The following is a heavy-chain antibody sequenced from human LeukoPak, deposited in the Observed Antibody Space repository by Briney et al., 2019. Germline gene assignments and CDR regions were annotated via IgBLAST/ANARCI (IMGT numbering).Heavy chain of an antibody. J-gene: IGHJ5*02. Sequence: SETLSLTCAVYGGSFSGYYWSWIRQPPGKGLEWIGEINHSGSTNYNPSLKSRVTISVDTSKNQFSLKLSSVTAADTAVYYCARHLTMVRGVRYNWFDPWGQGTLVTVSS. D-gene: IGHD3-10*01. CDR2: INHSGST. CDR3: ARHLTMVRGVRYNWFDP. V-gene: IGHV4-34*01. CDR1: GGSFSGYY.